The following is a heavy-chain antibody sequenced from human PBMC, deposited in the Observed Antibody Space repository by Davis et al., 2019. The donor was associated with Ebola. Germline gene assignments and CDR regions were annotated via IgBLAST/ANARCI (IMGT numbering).Heavy chain of an antibody. CDR3: ARDKYVSSYYYGMDV. D-gene: IGHD3-16*02. Sequence: LKISCAASGFTFSSYAMHWVRQAPGKGLEWVAVISYDGSNKYYADSVKGRFTISRDNSKNTLYLQMNSLRSEDTAVYYCARDKYVSSYYYGMDVWGQGTTVTVSS. J-gene: IGHJ6*02. CDR2: ISYDGSNK. V-gene: IGHV3-30-3*01. CDR1: GFTFSSYA.